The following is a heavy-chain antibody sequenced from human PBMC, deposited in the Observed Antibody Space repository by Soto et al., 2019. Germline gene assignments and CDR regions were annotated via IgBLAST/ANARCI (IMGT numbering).Heavy chain of an antibody. V-gene: IGHV3-21*01. CDR3: ARQSSSSQGGGMDV. CDR2: ISSSSSYI. Sequence: EVQLVESGGGLVKPGGSLRLSCAASGFTFSSYSMNWVRQAPGKGLEWVSSISSSSSYIYYADSVKGRFTISRDNAKNSLYLQMNSLRAEDTAVYYCARQSSSSQGGGMDVWGQGTTVTVSS. CDR1: GFTFSSYS. D-gene: IGHD6-6*01. J-gene: IGHJ6*02.